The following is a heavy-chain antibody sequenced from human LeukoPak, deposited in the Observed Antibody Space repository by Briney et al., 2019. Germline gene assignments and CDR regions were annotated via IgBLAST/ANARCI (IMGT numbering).Heavy chain of an antibody. Sequence: PSETLSLTCTVSGGSISSSSYYWGWIRQPPGKGLEWIGRIYTSGSTNYNPSLKSRVTISVATSKNQFSLKLSSVTAADTAVYYCARFYDSSGYYYVDAFDIWGQGTMVTVSS. CDR1: GGSISSSSYY. V-gene: IGHV4-39*07. CDR3: ARFYDSSGYYYVDAFDI. D-gene: IGHD3-22*01. CDR2: IYTSGST. J-gene: IGHJ3*02.